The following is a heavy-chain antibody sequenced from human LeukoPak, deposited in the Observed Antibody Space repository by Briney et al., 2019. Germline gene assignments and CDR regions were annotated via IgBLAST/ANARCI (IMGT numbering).Heavy chain of an antibody. V-gene: IGHV3-53*01. CDR1: GFTVSTNY. CDR2: IYSDGTT. J-gene: IGHJ4*02. CDR3: ARDVTYYYDSSAADFDS. D-gene: IGHD3-22*01. Sequence: PGGSLRLSCAASGFTVSTNYMSWVRQAPGKGLEWVSLIYSDGTTYYAASVKGRFTISRDNSKNTLYLQMNSLSAEDTAVYYCARDVTYYYDSSAADFDSWGQGTLVTVSS.